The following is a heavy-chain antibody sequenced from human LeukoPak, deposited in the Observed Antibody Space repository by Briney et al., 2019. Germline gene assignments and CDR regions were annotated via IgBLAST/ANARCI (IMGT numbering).Heavy chain of an antibody. CDR3: ARARSDDYGDYYDAFDI. CDR2: ISSSSSYI. V-gene: IGHV3-21*01. Sequence: GGSLRLSCAASGFTFSSYSMNWVRQAPGKGLEWVLSISSSSSYIYYADSVKGRFTISRDNAKNSLYLQMNSLRAEDTAVYYCARARSDDYGDYYDAFDIWGQGTMVTVSS. D-gene: IGHD4-17*01. CDR1: GFTFSSYS. J-gene: IGHJ3*02.